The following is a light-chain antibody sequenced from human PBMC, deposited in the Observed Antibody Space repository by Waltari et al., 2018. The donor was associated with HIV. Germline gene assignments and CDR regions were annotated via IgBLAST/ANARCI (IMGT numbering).Light chain of an antibody. Sequence: HSALTQPRPVSGSPGQSVTISCTGTSSDIGADDSVSWFQKFPGRAPKLLIFDVNKRPSGVPDRFSGFKSGDTASLTISGLQPDDESDYFCSSYGGVASYLIFGGGTTLTVL. J-gene: IGLJ2*01. CDR1: SSDIGADDS. CDR3: SSYGGVASYLI. V-gene: IGLV2-11*01. CDR2: DVN.